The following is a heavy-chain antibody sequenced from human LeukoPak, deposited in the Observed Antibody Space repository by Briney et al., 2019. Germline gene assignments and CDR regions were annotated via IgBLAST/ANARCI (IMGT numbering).Heavy chain of an antibody. V-gene: IGHV4-34*01. Sequence: NPSETLSLTCAVYGGSFSGYYWSWIRQPPGKGLEWIGEINHSGTTSYNTSLKSRITISVDTSKNEYSLKLSSVTAADTAVYYCARRGSMTGPPPLWGQGTLVTVSS. CDR3: ARRGSMTGPPPL. CDR1: GGSFSGYY. D-gene: IGHD6-6*01. J-gene: IGHJ4*02. CDR2: INHSGTT.